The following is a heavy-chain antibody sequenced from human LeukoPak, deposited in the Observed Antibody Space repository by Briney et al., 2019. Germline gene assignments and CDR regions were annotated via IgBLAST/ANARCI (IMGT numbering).Heavy chain of an antibody. D-gene: IGHD4-17*01. CDR3: AKRPSDYGDYVTYFDY. Sequence: GGSLRLSCAASGFSFISYGMHWVRQAPGKGLEWVGVISDGGRNKKYADSVKGRFTISRDNSKDTLYLQMNSLRDEDTAVYYCAKRPSDYGDYVTYFDYWGQGTLVTVSS. V-gene: IGHV3-30*18. CDR1: GFSFISYG. CDR2: ISDGGRNK. J-gene: IGHJ4*02.